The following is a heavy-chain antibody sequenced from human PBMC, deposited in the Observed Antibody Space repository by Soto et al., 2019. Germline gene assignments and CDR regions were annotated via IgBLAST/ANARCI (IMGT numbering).Heavy chain of an antibody. J-gene: IGHJ4*02. CDR3: AGGSGWESES. V-gene: IGHV3-7*05. D-gene: IGHD6-19*01. CDR2: IKEDGGQK. CDR1: EFTFTTYW. Sequence: EVQLVESGGGLVQPGGSLRLSCAVSEFTFTTYWMTWVRQAPGKGLEWVANIKEDGGQKNYLESVRGRFTISRDNAKKSLFLEMSSLRVEDTDVYFCAGGSGWESESWGQGTLVTVSS.